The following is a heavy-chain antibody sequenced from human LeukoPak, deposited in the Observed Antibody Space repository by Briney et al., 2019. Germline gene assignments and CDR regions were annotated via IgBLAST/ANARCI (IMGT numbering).Heavy chain of an antibody. CDR2: ISSSGSST. Sequence: GGSLRLSCAASGFTFSSYEMNWVRQAPGKGLEWVSYISSSGSSTFYADSMKGRFTISRDNAKNSLYLQMNSLRAEDTAVYYCARDSGTGSNYDYWGQGTLVTVSS. CDR3: ARDSGTGSNYDY. J-gene: IGHJ4*02. D-gene: IGHD1-26*01. V-gene: IGHV3-48*03. CDR1: GFTFSSYE.